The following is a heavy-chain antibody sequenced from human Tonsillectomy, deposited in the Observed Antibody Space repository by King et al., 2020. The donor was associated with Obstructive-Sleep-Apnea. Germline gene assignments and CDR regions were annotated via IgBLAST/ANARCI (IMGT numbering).Heavy chain of an antibody. D-gene: IGHD7-27*01. CDR1: GFTFSSYA. J-gene: IGHJ2*01. CDR2: ISYDGSNK. CDR3: ARDGNWGKLHYWYFDL. Sequence: VQLVESGGGVVQPGRSLRLSCAASGFTFSSYAMHWVRQAPGKGLEWGAVISYDGSNKYYADSVKGRFTISRDNSKNTLYLQMNSLRAEDTAVYYCARDGNWGKLHYWYFDLWGRGTLVTVSS. V-gene: IGHV3-30-3*01.